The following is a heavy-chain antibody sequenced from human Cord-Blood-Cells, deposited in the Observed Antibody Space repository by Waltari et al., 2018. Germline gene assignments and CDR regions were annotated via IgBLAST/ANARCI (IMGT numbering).Heavy chain of an antibody. CDR2: ISYDGSNK. Sequence: QVQLVESGGGVVQPGRSLSLFSAGPGFPFSSYDMLWVRQAPGKGLEWVAVISYDGSNKYYADSVKGRFTISRDNSKNTLYLQMNSLRAEDTAVYYCARDGANYYFDYWGQGTLVTVSS. V-gene: IGHV3-30-3*01. J-gene: IGHJ4*02. CDR3: ARDGANYYFDY. CDR1: GFPFSSYD. D-gene: IGHD1-26*01.